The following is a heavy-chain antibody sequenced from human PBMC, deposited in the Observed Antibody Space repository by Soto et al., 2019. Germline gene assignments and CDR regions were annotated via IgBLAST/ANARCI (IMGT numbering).Heavy chain of an antibody. Sequence: QITLNESGPTVVRPTETLTLTCRFSGFSLTTSGVGVGWIRQSPGKAPEWLGLIYWDDDKRYSASLKSRLPITTYTSKNQVVMTVSDLDPTDTATYYCAHRVLRTVFGLVTTTAIYFDFWGQGTPVAVSS. J-gene: IGHJ4*02. CDR3: AHRVLRTVFGLVTTTAIYFDF. D-gene: IGHD3-3*01. CDR1: GFSLTTSGVG. CDR2: IYWDDDK. V-gene: IGHV2-5*02.